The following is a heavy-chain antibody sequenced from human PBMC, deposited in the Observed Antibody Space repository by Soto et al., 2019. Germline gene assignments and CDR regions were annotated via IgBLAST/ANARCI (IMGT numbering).Heavy chain of an antibody. Sequence: EVQLLESGGGLVQPGGSLRLSCVASGFTFSSSAMSWVRQAPGKGLEWVSGISGSGISTYYADSVRGRFTVSRDNSKNTLYLQMDTLRADDTALYYCAKVASSRWFDAWGQGTLVSVSS. J-gene: IGHJ5*02. D-gene: IGHD5-12*01. CDR2: ISGSGIST. CDR1: GFTFSSSA. CDR3: AKVASSRWFDA. V-gene: IGHV3-23*01.